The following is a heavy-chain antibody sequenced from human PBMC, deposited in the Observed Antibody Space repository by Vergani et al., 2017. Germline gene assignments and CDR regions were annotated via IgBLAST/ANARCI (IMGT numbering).Heavy chain of an antibody. D-gene: IGHD3-22*01. CDR1: GFTFSSYA. J-gene: IGHJ4*02. CDR3: ARDLRLYHYDSSGYPDY. CDR2: ITAGGDST. V-gene: IGHV3-23*01. Sequence: EVQLLESGGALVQPGGSRRLSCAASGFTFSSYAMTWVRQAPGKGLEWVSTITAGGDSTYSADSVKGRFTISRDNAKSSLYLQMNSLRAEDTAVYYCARDLRLYHYDSSGYPDYWGQGTLVTVSS.